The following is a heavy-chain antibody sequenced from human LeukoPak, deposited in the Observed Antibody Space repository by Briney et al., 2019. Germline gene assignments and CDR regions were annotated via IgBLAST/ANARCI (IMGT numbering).Heavy chain of an antibody. CDR2: IYPGDSDT. CDR3: ARNPNYYYGSGSYYENAFDI. J-gene: IGHJ3*02. D-gene: IGHD3-10*01. Sequence: GESLKISCKGSGYSFTSYWIGWVRQMPGKGLEWMGIIYPGDSDTRYSPSFQGQATISADKSISTAYLQWSSLKASDTAMYYCARNPNYYYGSGSYYENAFDIWGQGTMVTVSS. V-gene: IGHV5-51*01. CDR1: GYSFTSYW.